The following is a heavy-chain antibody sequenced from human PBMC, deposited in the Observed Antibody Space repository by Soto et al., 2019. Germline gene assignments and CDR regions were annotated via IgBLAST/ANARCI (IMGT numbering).Heavy chain of an antibody. V-gene: IGHV4-34*01. D-gene: IGHD3-10*01. CDR1: GGSFSGYY. Sequence: SETLSLTCAVYGGSFSGYYWSWIRQPPGKGLEWTGEINHSGSTNYNPSLKSRVTISVDTSKNQFSLKLSSVTAADTAVYYCARGDMVRGLDVWGKGTTVTVSS. J-gene: IGHJ6*04. CDR2: INHSGST. CDR3: ARGDMVRGLDV.